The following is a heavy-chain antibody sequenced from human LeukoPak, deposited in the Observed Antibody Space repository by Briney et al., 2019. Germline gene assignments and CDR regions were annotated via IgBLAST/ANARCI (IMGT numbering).Heavy chain of an antibody. CDR1: GYTFTSYY. Sequence: ASVKVSCKASGYTFTSYYMHWVRQAPGQGLEWMGIINPSGGSTSYAQKFQGRVTMTRDMSTSTVYMELSSLRSEDTAVYYCARDGSPQYYYDSSGYYLYYYMDVWGKGTTVTVSS. D-gene: IGHD3-22*01. J-gene: IGHJ6*03. CDR3: ARDGSPQYYYDSSGYYLYYYMDV. CDR2: INPSGGST. V-gene: IGHV1-46*01.